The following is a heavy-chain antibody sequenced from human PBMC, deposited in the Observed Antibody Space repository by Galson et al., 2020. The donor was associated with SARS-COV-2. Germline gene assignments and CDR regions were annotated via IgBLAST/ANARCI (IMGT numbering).Heavy chain of an antibody. CDR1: GGSFSGYY. CDR3: ARGAVVVVAATPRYYYYGIDV. Sequence: SQASETLSLTCAVYGGSFSGYYWSWIRQPPGKGLEWIGEINHSGSTNYNPSLKSRVTISVDTSKNQFSLKLSSVTAADTAVYYCARGAVVVVAATPRYYYYGIDVWGQGTTVTVSS. D-gene: IGHD2-15*01. CDR2: INHSGST. J-gene: IGHJ6*02. V-gene: IGHV4-34*01.